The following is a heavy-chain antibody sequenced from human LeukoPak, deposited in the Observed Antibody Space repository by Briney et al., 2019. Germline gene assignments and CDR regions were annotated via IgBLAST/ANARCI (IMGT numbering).Heavy chain of an antibody. CDR3: AISYDILTGYDY. J-gene: IGHJ4*02. CDR1: GFTFRSYA. D-gene: IGHD3-9*01. CDR2: VSGGGGST. V-gene: IGHV3-23*01. Sequence: PGGSLRLSCAASGFTFRSYAMSWVRQAPGKGLEWVSAVSGGGGSTYYADSAKGRFIISRDNSKTTLYLQMNRLRAEDTAVYYCAISYDILTGYDYWGQGTLVTVSS.